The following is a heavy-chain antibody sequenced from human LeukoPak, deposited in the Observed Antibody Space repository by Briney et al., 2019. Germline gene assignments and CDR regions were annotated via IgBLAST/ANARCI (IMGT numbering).Heavy chain of an antibody. CDR2: IYDSGST. D-gene: IGHD6-6*01. CDR3: ASRSFERGLAARPRSGFDY. Sequence: SETLSLTCTVSGGSISSYYWSWIRQPPGKGLEWIGYIYDSGSTNYNPSLKSRVTISVDTSKKQFSLKLSSVTAADTAVYYCASRSFERGLAARPRSGFDYWGQGTLVTVSS. J-gene: IGHJ4*02. CDR1: GGSISSYY. V-gene: IGHV4-59*12.